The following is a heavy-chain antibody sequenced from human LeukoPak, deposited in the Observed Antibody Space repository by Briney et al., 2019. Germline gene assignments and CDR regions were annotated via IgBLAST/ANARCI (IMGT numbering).Heavy chain of an antibody. CDR2: IYYSGST. V-gene: IGHV4-39*01. CDR3: ARLEYYYQHCFDY. J-gene: IGHJ4*02. CDR1: GGSISSSSYS. Sequence: SETVSLTCTVSGGSISSSSYSWGWIRQPPGKGLEWIGRIYYSGSTYYNPSLKSRVTISVDTSKNQFSLNLSSVTAADTAVYYCARLEYYYQHCFDYWAREPWSPSPQ. D-gene: IGHD3-10*01.